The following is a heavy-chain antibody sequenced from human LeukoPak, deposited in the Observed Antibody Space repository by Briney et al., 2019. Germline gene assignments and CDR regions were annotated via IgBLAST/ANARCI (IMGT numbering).Heavy chain of an antibody. CDR3: ATENSSSSCFDY. Sequence: GGSLRLSGAASGFTFSSYSMNWVRQAPGKGLDWVSYISSSSTTTYYADSVKGRFTISKDNAKKSLYLQMSSLTAEDTAVYYCATENSSSSCFDYWGQGTPVTVSS. J-gene: IGHJ4*02. V-gene: IGHV3-48*01. CDR1: GFTFSSYS. D-gene: IGHD6-6*01. CDR2: ISSSSTTT.